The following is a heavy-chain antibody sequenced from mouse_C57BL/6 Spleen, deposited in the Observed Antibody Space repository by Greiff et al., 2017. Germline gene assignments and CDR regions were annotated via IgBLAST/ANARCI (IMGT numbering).Heavy chain of an antibody. V-gene: IGHV5-12*01. CDR1: GFTFSDYY. CDR3: ARQGGTDWYFDV. J-gene: IGHJ1*03. Sequence: EVHLVESGGGLVQPGGSLKLSCAASGFTFSDYYMYWVRQTPEKRLEWVAYISNGGGSTYYPDTVKGRFTISRDNAKNTLYLQMSRLKSKDTAMYYCARQGGTDWYFDVWGTGTTVTVSS. D-gene: IGHD4-1*01. CDR2: ISNGGGST.